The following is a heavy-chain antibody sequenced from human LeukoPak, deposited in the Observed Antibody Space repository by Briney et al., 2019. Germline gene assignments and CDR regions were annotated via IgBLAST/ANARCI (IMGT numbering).Heavy chain of an antibody. Sequence: SETLSLTCTVSGGSISSYYWSWIRQPAGKGPEWIGRIYTSGSTNYNPSLKSRVTMSVDTSKNQFSLKLSSVTAADTAVYYCARVGYCSSTSCYVRYFDLWGRSTLVTVSS. CDR1: GGSISSYY. D-gene: IGHD2-2*01. CDR2: IYTSGST. J-gene: IGHJ2*01. CDR3: ARVGYCSSTSCYVRYFDL. V-gene: IGHV4-4*07.